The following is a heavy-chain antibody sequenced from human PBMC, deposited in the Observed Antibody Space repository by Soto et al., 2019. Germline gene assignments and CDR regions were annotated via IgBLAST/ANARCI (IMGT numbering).Heavy chain of an antibody. CDR1: GFTFSSYA. J-gene: IGHJ2*01. CDR2: ISGSGGST. V-gene: IGHV3-23*01. Sequence: EVQLLESGGGLVQPGGSLRLSCAASGFTFSSYAMSWVRQAPGKGLEWVSTISGSGGSTHYADSVKGRFTISRDNSKNTRYLRLIRLRAEDTAIYYCARIQPYGYFDRWGRGPLVTVSS. CDR3: ARIQPYGYFDR.